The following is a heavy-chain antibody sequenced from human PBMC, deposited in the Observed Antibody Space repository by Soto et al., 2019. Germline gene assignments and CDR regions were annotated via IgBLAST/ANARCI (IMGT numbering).Heavy chain of an antibody. J-gene: IGHJ6*02. CDR1: GYTFTSYD. D-gene: IGHD4-17*01. V-gene: IGHV1-8*01. CDR2: MNPNSGNT. Sequence: ASVKVSCKASGYTFTSYDINWVRQSTGRGLEWMGWMNPNSGNTGYAQKFQGRVTMTRNTSISTAYMELSSLRSEDTAVYYCARGGVTILSLETIYYYYRMDVWGQATTVTVSS. CDR3: ARGGVTILSLETIYYYYRMDV.